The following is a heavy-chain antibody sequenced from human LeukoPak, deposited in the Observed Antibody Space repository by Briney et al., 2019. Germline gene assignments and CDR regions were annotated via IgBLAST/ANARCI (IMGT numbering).Heavy chain of an antibody. CDR2: IKEDGSEQ. V-gene: IGHV3-7*01. D-gene: IGHD1-14*01. Sequence: PGGSLRLSCAVSGFTFSTYWMSWVRQAPGKGLEWVANIKEDGSEQYYVNSLKGLFTISRDNVKNSLYLQINSLRVEDSAVYYCARDSFETDIDYWGQGTLVTVSS. CDR1: GFTFSTYW. CDR3: ARDSFETDIDY. J-gene: IGHJ4*02.